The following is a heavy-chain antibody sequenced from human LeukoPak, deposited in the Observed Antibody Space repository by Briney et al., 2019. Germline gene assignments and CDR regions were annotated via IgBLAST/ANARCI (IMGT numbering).Heavy chain of an antibody. J-gene: IGHJ6*03. V-gene: IGHV4-59*01. CDR2: IYYSGST. CDR1: GGSISSYY. Sequence: SETLSLTCTVPGGSISSYYWSWIRQPPGKGLEWIGYIYYSGSTNYNPSLKSRVTISVDTSKNQFSLKLSSVTAAHTAVYYCARSTYYDFWSGLVYYMDVWGKGTTVTVSS. CDR3: ARSTYYDFWSGLVYYMDV. D-gene: IGHD3-3*01.